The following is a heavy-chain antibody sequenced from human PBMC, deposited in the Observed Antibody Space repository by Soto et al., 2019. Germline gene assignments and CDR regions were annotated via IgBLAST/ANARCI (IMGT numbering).Heavy chain of an antibody. D-gene: IGHD6-13*01. Sequence: GGSLRLSCAASGFTFSSYAMHWVRQAPGKGLEWVAVISYDGSNKYYADSVKGRFTISRDNSKNTLYLQMNSLRAEDTAVYYCARDRHSSSWQLDYWGQGTLVTVSS. J-gene: IGHJ4*02. CDR2: ISYDGSNK. CDR3: ARDRHSSSWQLDY. V-gene: IGHV3-30-3*01. CDR1: GFTFSSYA.